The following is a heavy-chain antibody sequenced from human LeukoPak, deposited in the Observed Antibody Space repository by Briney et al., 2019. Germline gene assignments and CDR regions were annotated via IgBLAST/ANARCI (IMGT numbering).Heavy chain of an antibody. V-gene: IGHV4-59*01. Sequence: GSLRLSCAASGFTFSDYYMSWIRQPPGKGLEWIGYIYYSGSTNYNPSLKSRVTISIDTSKNQFSLKLSSVTAADTAVYYCARVQQSQIDYYFDYWGQGTLVTVSS. D-gene: IGHD3-9*01. CDR3: ARVQQSQIDYYFDY. CDR1: GFTFSDYY. CDR2: IYYSGST. J-gene: IGHJ4*02.